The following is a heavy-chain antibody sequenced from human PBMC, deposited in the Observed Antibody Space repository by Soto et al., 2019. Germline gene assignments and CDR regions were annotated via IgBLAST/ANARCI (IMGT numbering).Heavy chain of an antibody. V-gene: IGHV3-74*01. CDR3: ARGGDPDY. CDR1: GFTFNYYW. Sequence: EVQLVESGGGLVQPGGSLRLSCVASGFTFNYYWMHWVRQAPGKGLMWVSRLQTDGSHPDYADSVKGRFTISRDNAKNTLYLQMNDLAVEDTAVYYCARGGDPDYWGEGTLVTVTS. D-gene: IGHD2-21*01. CDR2: LQTDGSHP. J-gene: IGHJ4*02.